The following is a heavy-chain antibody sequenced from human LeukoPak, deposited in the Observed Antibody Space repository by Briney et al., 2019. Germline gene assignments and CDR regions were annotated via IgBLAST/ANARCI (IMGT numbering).Heavy chain of an antibody. CDR3: ASHQPRTRDSSGYYALDY. Sequence: PSETLSLTCTVSGGSISSYYWSWLRQPPGKGLEWIGYIYYSGSTNYNPSLKSRVTISVDTSKNQFSLKLSSVTAADTAVYYCASHQPRTRDSSGYYALDYWGQGTLVTVSS. D-gene: IGHD3-22*01. V-gene: IGHV4-59*01. CDR1: GGSISSYY. CDR2: IYYSGST. J-gene: IGHJ4*02.